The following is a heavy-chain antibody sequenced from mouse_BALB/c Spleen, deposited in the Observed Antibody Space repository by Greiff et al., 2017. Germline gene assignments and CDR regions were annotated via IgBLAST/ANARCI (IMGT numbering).Heavy chain of an antibody. CDR2: IWSGGST. J-gene: IGHJ3*01. D-gene: IGHD1-2*01. V-gene: IGHV2-4-1*01. Sequence: VKLQESGPGIVQPSQSLSITCTVSGFSLTSYGVHWVRQSPGKGLEWLGVIWSGGSTDYNAAFISRLSISKDNSKSQVFFKMNSLQADDTAIYYCARKGYGYVGFAYWGQGTLVTVSA. CDR3: ARKGYGYVGFAY. CDR1: GFSLTSYG.